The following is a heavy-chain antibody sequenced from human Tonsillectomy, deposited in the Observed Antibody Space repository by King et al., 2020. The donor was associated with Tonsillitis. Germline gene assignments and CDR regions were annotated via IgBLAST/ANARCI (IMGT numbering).Heavy chain of an antibody. V-gene: IGHV4-59*01. CDR2: IYYSGST. J-gene: IGHJ5*02. D-gene: IGHD2-15*01. CDR3: ARVSVVVAATGLNWFDP. CDR1: GGSISSYY. Sequence: VQLQESGPGLVKPSETLSLTCTVSGGSISSYYWSWIRQPPGKGLEWIGYIYYSGSTNYNPSLKSRVAISVDTSKNQFSLKLTSVTPADTAVYYCARVSVVVAATGLNWFDPWGQGTLVTVSS.